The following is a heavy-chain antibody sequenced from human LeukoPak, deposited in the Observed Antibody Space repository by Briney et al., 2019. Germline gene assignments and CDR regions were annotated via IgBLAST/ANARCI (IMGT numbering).Heavy chain of an antibody. CDR2: IIPIFGTA. CDR1: GGTFSSYA. Sequence: ASVKVSCKASGGTFSSYAISWVRQAPGQGLEWMGGIIPIFGTANYAQKFQGRVTITTDESTSTAYMELSSLRSEDTAVYYCARMGDGYNQYYFDYWGQGTLVTVPS. V-gene: IGHV1-69*05. CDR3: ARMGDGYNQYYFDY. J-gene: IGHJ4*02. D-gene: IGHD5-24*01.